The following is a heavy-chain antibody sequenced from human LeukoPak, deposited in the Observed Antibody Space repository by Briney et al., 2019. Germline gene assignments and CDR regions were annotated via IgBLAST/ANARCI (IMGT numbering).Heavy chain of an antibody. Sequence: ASVKVSCKVSGYTLTELSMHWVRQAPGEGLEWMGGFDPEDGETIYAQKFQGRVTMTEDTSTDTAYMELSSLRSEDTAVYYCATDLIYLRGFDPWGQGTLVTVSS. CDR2: FDPEDGET. CDR1: GYTLTELS. V-gene: IGHV1-24*01. D-gene: IGHD3-10*01. J-gene: IGHJ5*02. CDR3: ATDLIYLRGFDP.